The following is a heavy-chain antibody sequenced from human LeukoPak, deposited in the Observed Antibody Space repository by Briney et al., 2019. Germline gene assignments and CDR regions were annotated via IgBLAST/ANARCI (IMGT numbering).Heavy chain of an antibody. V-gene: IGHV4-59*01. D-gene: IGHD1-14*01. CDR1: GGSISSYY. Sequence: SETLSLTCTVSGGSISSYYWSWIRQPPGKGLEWIGYIYYSGSTNYNPSLKSRVTISVDTSKNQFSLKLSSVTAADTAVYYRARGDRYIYTLWGQGTLVTVSS. J-gene: IGHJ4*02. CDR3: ARGDRYIYTL. CDR2: IYYSGST.